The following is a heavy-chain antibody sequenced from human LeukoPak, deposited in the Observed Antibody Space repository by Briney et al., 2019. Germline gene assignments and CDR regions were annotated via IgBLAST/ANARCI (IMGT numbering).Heavy chain of an antibody. CDR1: GYTFTSYD. Sequence: ASVKVSCKASGYTFTSYDINWVRQATGQGLEWMGWMNPNSGNTGYAQKFQGRVTMTRNTSISTAYMELSSLRSEDTAMYYCARGAYYYDSSGYPWVDAFDIWGQGTMVTVSS. V-gene: IGHV1-8*01. CDR2: MNPNSGNT. CDR3: ARGAYYYDSSGYPWVDAFDI. J-gene: IGHJ3*02. D-gene: IGHD3-22*01.